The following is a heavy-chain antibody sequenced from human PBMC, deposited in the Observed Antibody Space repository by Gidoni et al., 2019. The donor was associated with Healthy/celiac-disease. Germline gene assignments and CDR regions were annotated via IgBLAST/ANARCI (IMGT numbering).Heavy chain of an antibody. V-gene: IGHV1-69*12. Sequence: QVQLVQSGAEVKKPGSSVKVSCKASGGTFSSYAISWVRQATGQGLEWMGGIIPIFGKANYETKFQGRVTITADESTRTVYMELSRLRSEDKAVYYCAREWPITMRGYFDYWGKGTLVTVSS. CDR2: IIPIFGKA. D-gene: IGHD3-22*01. CDR3: AREWPITMRGYFDY. CDR1: GGTFSSYA. J-gene: IGHJ4*02.